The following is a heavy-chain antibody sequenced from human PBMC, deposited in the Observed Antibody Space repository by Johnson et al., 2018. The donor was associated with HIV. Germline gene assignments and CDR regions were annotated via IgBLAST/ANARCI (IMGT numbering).Heavy chain of an antibody. Sequence: QVQLVESGGGVVQPGRSLRLSCAASGFTFSNYAMHWVRQAPGKGLEWVAVIWYDGSNKYYADSVKGRFTISRDNSKNTVFLQMNSLRPEDTAMYYCAAYYDFWSGSYTSGFDIWGQGTMVTVSS. V-gene: IGHV3-33*01. D-gene: IGHD3-3*01. CDR3: AAYYDFWSGSYTSGFDI. CDR1: GFTFSNYA. CDR2: IWYDGSNK. J-gene: IGHJ3*02.